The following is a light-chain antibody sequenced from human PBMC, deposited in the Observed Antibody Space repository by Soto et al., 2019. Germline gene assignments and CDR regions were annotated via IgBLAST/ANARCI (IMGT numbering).Light chain of an antibody. CDR1: QDIRNF. CDR3: QTYSSVPV. J-gene: IGKJ3*01. CDR2: AAS. Sequence: DIQMTQSPTSLSASVGDRVTITCRASQDIRNFVAWYQQKPGKAPKLLIYAASTLPSGVPSRFSGSGSGTDTPLTINSQSHDDVVNYSQQTYSSVPVFGPGTKVEIK. V-gene: IGKV1-27*01.